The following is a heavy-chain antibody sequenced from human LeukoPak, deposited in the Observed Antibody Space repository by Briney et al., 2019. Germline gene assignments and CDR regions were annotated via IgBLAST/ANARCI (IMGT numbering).Heavy chain of an antibody. CDR1: GYTFTSYD. V-gene: IGHV1-8*01. Sequence: ASVKVSCKASGYTFTSYDINWVRQATGQGLEWMGWMNPNSGNTGYAQKFQGRVTMTRDTSISTAYMELSSLRSEDTAVYYCARKNIEQWLGNNWFDPWGQGTLVTVSS. D-gene: IGHD6-19*01. CDR2: MNPNSGNT. CDR3: ARKNIEQWLGNNWFDP. J-gene: IGHJ5*02.